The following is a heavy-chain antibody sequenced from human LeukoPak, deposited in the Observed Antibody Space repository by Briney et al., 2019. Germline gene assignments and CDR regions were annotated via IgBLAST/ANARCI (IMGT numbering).Heavy chain of an antibody. Sequence: GSLRLSCAASGFTFSSYWMSWVRQPPGKGLEWIGSIYYSGSTYYNPSLKSRVTISVDTSKNQFSLKLSSVTAADTAVYYCARGPYDSSGYHDAFDIWGQGTMVTVSS. CDR2: IYYSGST. CDR1: GFTFSSYW. D-gene: IGHD3-22*01. V-gene: IGHV4-39*07. CDR3: ARGPYDSSGYHDAFDI. J-gene: IGHJ3*02.